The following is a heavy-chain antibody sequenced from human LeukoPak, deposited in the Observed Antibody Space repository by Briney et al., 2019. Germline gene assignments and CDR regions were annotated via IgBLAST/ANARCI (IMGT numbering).Heavy chain of an antibody. D-gene: IGHD6-13*01. V-gene: IGHV4-61*02. CDR1: GDSISSSSFY. CDR3: ARVLEQVDYSYYMDV. Sequence: SETLSLTCTVSGDSISSSSFYWSWIRQPAGKGLEWIGRIYTSGSTNYNPSLKSRVTISVDMSKNQFSLKLSSVTAADTAVYYCARVLEQVDYSYYMDVWGKGTTVTVSS. J-gene: IGHJ6*03. CDR2: IYTSGST.